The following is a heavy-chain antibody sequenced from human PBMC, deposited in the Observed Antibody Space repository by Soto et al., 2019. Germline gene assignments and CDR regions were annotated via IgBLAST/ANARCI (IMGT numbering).Heavy chain of an antibody. D-gene: IGHD3-3*01. CDR3: AKALEVIISNYYDGMDV. CDR2: ISYDGSNK. Sequence: QVQLVESGGGVVQPGRSLRLSCAASGFTFSSYGMHWVRQAPGKGLEWVAVISYDGSNKYYADSVKGRFTISRDNSKNTLYRQRNSLRAEDTAVYYCAKALEVIISNYYDGMDVWGQGTTVTVSS. V-gene: IGHV3-30*18. CDR1: GFTFSSYG. J-gene: IGHJ6*02.